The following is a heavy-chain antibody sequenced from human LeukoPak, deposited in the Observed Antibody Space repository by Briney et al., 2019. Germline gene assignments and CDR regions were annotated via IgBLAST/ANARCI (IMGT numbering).Heavy chain of an antibody. D-gene: IGHD2-15*01. CDR2: ISGSGGIT. Sequence: GGSLRLSCAASGFTFSSYAMSWVRQAPGKGLEWVSVISGSGGITYYADSVKGRFTISRDKSKNTLYLQMNSLRAEDTAVYYCAKGLFPVVAANWFDYWGQGTLVTVSS. CDR1: GFTFSSYA. V-gene: IGHV3-23*01. J-gene: IGHJ4*02. CDR3: AKGLFPVVAANWFDY.